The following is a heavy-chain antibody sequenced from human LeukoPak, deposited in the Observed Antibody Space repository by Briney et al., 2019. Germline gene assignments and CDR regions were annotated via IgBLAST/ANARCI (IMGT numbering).Heavy chain of an antibody. CDR3: GRFEGVSLFWVDP. CDR1: GYTFTDYF. V-gene: IGHV1-18*04. J-gene: IGHJ5*02. D-gene: IGHD3-16*01. CDR2: ISAYNSNT. Sequence: ASVTVSCKTSGYTFTDYFIHWVRQAPGQGLEWMGWISAYNSNTNYSQKLQGRVTMTTDTSTTTAYLELSRLRSEDTAVYYCGRFEGVSLFWVDPWGQGTLVTVSS.